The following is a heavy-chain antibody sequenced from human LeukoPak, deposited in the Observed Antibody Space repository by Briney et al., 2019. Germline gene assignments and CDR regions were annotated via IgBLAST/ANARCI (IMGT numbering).Heavy chain of an antibody. CDR1: GYTFSSYG. CDR3: ARGAINPRYSSHYYYYGMDV. Sequence: ASVKVSCKASGYTFSSYGISWVRRAPGQGLEWMGWISAYSGNTHYAQKFQGRVTMTRNTSISTAYMELSSLRSEDTAVYYCARGAINPRYSSHYYYYGMDVWGQGTTVTVSS. D-gene: IGHD5-18*01. J-gene: IGHJ6*02. V-gene: IGHV1-18*01. CDR2: ISAYSGNT.